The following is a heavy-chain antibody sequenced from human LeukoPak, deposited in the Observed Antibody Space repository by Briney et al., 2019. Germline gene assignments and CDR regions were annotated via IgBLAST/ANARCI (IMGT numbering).Heavy chain of an antibody. CDR2: INHSGST. CDR3: ARGRRYYYDSSGYFF. D-gene: IGHD3-22*01. Sequence: SETLSLTCAAYGGSFSGYYWSWIRQPPGKGLEWVGEINHSGSTNYNPSLKSRVTISVDTSKNQFSLKLSSVTAADTAVYYCARGRRYYYDSSGYFFWGQGTLVTVSS. V-gene: IGHV4-34*01. J-gene: IGHJ4*02. CDR1: GGSFSGYY.